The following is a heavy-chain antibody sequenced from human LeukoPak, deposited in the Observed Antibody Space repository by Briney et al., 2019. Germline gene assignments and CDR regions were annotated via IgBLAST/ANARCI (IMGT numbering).Heavy chain of an antibody. CDR1: GYSISSGYY. V-gene: IGHV4-38-2*02. Sequence: SETLSLTCTVSGYSISSGYYWGWIRQPPGKGLEWIGSIYHSGSTYYNPSLKSRVTISVDMSKNQFSLKLSSVTAADTAVYYCARGGVMYGDYWGQGTLVTVSS. CDR3: ARGGVMYGDY. J-gene: IGHJ4*02. D-gene: IGHD3-16*01. CDR2: IYHSGST.